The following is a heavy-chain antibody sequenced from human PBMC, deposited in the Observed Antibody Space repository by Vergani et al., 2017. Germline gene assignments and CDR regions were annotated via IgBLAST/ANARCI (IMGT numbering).Heavy chain of an antibody. V-gene: IGHV3-33*01. D-gene: IGHD5-12*01. CDR1: GFTFNQYG. Sequence: QVQLVESGGGVVQPGRSLRLSCAASGFTFNQYGMHWVRQAPGKGLEWVAVTWYDGNNKQYADSVKGRFTISRDNSKSTMYLLMNSLRDEDTGVYYCARDLRLLYKRFDPWGQGTLVTVSS. CDR2: TWYDGNNK. CDR3: ARDLRLLYKRFDP. J-gene: IGHJ5*02.